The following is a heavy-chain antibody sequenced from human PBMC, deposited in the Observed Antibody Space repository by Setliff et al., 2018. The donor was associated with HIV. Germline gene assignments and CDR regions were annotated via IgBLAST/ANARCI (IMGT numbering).Heavy chain of an antibody. J-gene: IGHJ4*02. CDR3: ARVAHGGHSSRWYYFDY. V-gene: IGHV4-61*02. CDR1: GGSISSGSYY. CDR2: IYTSGST. Sequence: SETLSLTCTVSGGSISSGSYYWSWIRQPAGKGLEWIGRIYTSGSTKYNPSLKSRVTISVDTSKNQFSLKVSSVTAADTAVYYCARVAHGGHSSRWYYFDYWGQGTLVTVSS. D-gene: IGHD6-13*01.